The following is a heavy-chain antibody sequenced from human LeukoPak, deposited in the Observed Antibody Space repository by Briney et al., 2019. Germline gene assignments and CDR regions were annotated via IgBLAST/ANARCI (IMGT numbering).Heavy chain of an antibody. J-gene: IGHJ6*02. CDR2: MNNGPGAT. V-gene: IGHV3-23*01. CDR3: AKTHYDLLDV. CDR1: GFSFSTLP. Sequence: GGPLRLSCAASGFSFSTLPMSWVRKPPGKGLKWVSAMNNGPGATFYRDTVRGRFTISRDDSKSTLYLQMNRLRAEDTGTYYCAKTHYDLLDVWGQGTTVTVSS. D-gene: IGHD5-12*01.